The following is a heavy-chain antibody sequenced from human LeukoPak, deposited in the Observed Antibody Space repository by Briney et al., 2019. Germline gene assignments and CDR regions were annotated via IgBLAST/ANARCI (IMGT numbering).Heavy chain of an antibody. CDR3: ARRAGAYSHPYDY. CDR2: VSGSDGST. V-gene: IGHV3-23*01. CDR1: GFTFSSYA. D-gene: IGHD4/OR15-4a*01. J-gene: IGHJ4*02. Sequence: GGSLRLSCAASGFTFSSYAMSWVRQAPGKGLEWVSAVSGSDGSTYYADSVKGRFTISRDNSKNTLYLQMNSLRAEDTAVYYCARRAGAYSHPYDYWGQGTLVTVSS.